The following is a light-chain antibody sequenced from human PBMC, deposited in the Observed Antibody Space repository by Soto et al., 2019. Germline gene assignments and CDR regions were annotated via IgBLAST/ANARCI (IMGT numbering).Light chain of an antibody. CDR3: QQTYITPIT. Sequence: DIEMTQSPASLSASVGDRVTISCRTSQTINNNLNWYQQRPGKAPKLLIYSSSSLMSGVPPRFRCSGTGTDFTLTINSLQPEDFATYFCQQTYITPITFGQGTRLDIK. CDR1: QTINNN. CDR2: SSS. V-gene: IGKV1-39*01. J-gene: IGKJ5*01.